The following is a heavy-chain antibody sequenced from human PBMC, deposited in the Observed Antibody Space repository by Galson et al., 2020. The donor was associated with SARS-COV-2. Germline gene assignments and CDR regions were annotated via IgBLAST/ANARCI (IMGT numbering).Heavy chain of an antibody. CDR3: ATTVMAV. J-gene: IGHJ3*01. CDR2: VKQDGGDK. CDR1: GFTFSDYW. D-gene: IGHD5-18*01. V-gene: IGHV3-7*05. Sequence: GESLKISCAASGFTFSDYWMDWVRQAPGRGLEWVARVKQDGGDKYYADSVKGRFTVSRDNAKNSLYLQMNSLRAEDTALYYCATTVMAVWGQGTMLTVSS.